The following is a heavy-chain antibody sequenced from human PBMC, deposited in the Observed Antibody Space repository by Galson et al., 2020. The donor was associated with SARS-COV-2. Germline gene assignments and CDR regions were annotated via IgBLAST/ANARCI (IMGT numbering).Heavy chain of an antibody. V-gene: IGHV4-4*02. CDR2: IYHSGST. CDR3: ARRIAVAGTSGLDAFDI. CDR1: GGSISSSNW. J-gene: IGHJ3*02. D-gene: IGHD6-19*01. Sequence: SETLSLTCAVSGGSISSSNWWRWVRQPPGKGLEWIGEIYHSGSTNYNPSLKSRVTISVDKSKNQFSLKLSSVTAADTAVYYCARRIAVAGTSGLDAFDIWGQGTMVTVSS.